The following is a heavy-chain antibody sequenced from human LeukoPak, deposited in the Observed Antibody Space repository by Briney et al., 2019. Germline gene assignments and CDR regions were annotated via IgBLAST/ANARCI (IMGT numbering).Heavy chain of an antibody. V-gene: IGHV3-23*01. J-gene: IGHJ3*02. CDR3: ARGGDYVISDAFDI. CDR1: GFTFSSYA. D-gene: IGHD4-17*01. Sequence: GGSLRLSCAASGFTFSSYAMSWVRQAPGKGLEWVSAISGSGGSTYCADSVKGRFTISRDNAKNSLYLQMNSLRAEDTAVYYCARGGDYVISDAFDIWGQGTMVTVSS. CDR2: ISGSGGST.